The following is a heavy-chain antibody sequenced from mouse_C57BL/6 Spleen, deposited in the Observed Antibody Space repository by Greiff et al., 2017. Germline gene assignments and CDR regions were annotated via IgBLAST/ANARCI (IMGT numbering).Heavy chain of an antibody. V-gene: IGHV5-6*01. CDR2: ISSGGSYT. J-gene: IGHJ3*01. CDR1: GFTFSSYG. Sequence: EVKLQESGGDLVKPGGSLKLSCAASGFTFSSYGMSWVRQTPDKRLEWVATISSGGSYTYYPGRLKGRFTLSRDNAKNTLYLQMSSLKSEDTAMYYCARISLWDEAPGFAYWGQGTLVTVSA. CDR3: ARISLWDEAPGFAY. D-gene: IGHD4-1*01.